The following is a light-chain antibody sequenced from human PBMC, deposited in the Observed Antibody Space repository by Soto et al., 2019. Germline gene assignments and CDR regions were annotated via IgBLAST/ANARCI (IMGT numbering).Light chain of an antibody. CDR3: ETWDSNTHWV. J-gene: IGLJ3*02. CDR2: VEASGSY. V-gene: IGLV4-60*02. CDR1: SGHSSYI. Sequence: QSVLTQSSSASASLGSSVKLTCTLSSGHSSYIIAWHQQQPGKAPRYLMKVEASGSYNKGSGVPDRFSGSSSGADRYLTISNLRFEDEADYYCETWDSNTHWVFGGGTKLTVL.